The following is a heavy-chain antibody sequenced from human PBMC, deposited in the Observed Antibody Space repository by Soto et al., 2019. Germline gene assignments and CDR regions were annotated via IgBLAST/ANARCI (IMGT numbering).Heavy chain of an antibody. J-gene: IGHJ1*01. V-gene: IGHV3-53*01. CDR3: ARDRVESGYPEYFQH. CDR1: GFTVSSNS. D-gene: IGHD3-22*01. CDR2: IYSGGST. Sequence: EVQLVESGGGLIQPGGSLRLSCAASGFTVSSNSMSWVRQAPGKGLEWVSVIYSGGSTYYADSVKGRFTISRDNSKNTQYLQMNSLRAEDTAVYYCARDRVESGYPEYFQHWVQGTLVTVSS.